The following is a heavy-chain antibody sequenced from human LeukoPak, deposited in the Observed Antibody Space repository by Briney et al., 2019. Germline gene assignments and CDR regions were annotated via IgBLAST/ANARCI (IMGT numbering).Heavy chain of an antibody. Sequence: GGSLRLSCAASGFTFSSYWINWVRQAPRKGLQWVANIKQDGSEKYYVDSVKGRFTISRDNAKNSLYLQMNSLRAEDTAVYYCARGSDGAFDYWGQGTLVTVSS. CDR2: IKQDGSEK. CDR3: ARGSDGAFDY. D-gene: IGHD1-26*01. J-gene: IGHJ4*02. V-gene: IGHV3-7*01. CDR1: GFTFSSYW.